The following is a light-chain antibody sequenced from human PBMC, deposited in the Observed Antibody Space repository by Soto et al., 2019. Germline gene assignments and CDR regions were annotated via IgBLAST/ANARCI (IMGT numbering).Light chain of an antibody. J-gene: IGKJ1*01. Sequence: AIQMTQSPSSLSASIGDRVTITCRASQDIRNELGWYQQKPGKAPKVLISAASSLEDGVPLRFSGSGSGTDFTLTISSLRPEDFATYFCLQDYNYPRTFGQGTKVEIK. CDR3: LQDYNYPRT. CDR2: AAS. V-gene: IGKV1-6*01. CDR1: QDIRNE.